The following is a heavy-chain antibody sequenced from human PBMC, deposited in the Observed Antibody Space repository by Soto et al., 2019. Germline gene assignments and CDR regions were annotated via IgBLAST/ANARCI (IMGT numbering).Heavy chain of an antibody. V-gene: IGHV3-74*01. CDR2: TNNDGSAT. CDR1: GFGFSSYW. J-gene: IGHJ3*02. D-gene: IGHD5-12*01. CDR3: AREMATISLGAFDI. Sequence: GGSLRLSCAASGFGFSSYWMHWVRQAPGKGLVWVSRTNNDGSATTYADSVRGRFTSFRDNAKNTLFLQMTSLGVEDTAVYYCAREMATISLGAFDIWGEGTMVTVS.